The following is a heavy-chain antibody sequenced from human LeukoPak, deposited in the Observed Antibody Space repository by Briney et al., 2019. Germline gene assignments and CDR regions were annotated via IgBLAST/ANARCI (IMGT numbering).Heavy chain of an antibody. Sequence: GGSLRLSCAASEFTFSSYEMNWVRQAPGKGLEWVSYISSSGDTIYYADSVKGRLTISRDNAKSSLYLQMNSLRAEDTAVYYCAKVPRSTRIPIFRWGQCRLVSVSS. D-gene: IGHD3-3*01. J-gene: IGHJ1*01. CDR2: ISSSGDTI. V-gene: IGHV3-48*03. CDR1: EFTFSSYE. CDR3: AKVPRSTRIPIFR.